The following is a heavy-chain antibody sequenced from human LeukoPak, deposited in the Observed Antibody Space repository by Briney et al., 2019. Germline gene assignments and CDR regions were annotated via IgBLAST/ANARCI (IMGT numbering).Heavy chain of an antibody. J-gene: IGHJ4*02. V-gene: IGHV3-30*18. D-gene: IGHD6-19*01. Sequence: PGGSLRLSCAASGFTFSSYGMHWVRQAPGKGLEWVAVISYDGSNKYYADPVKGRFTISRDNSKNTLYLQMNSLRAEDTAVYYCAKEGGSGWYPDYWGQGTLVTVSS. CDR3: AKEGGSGWYPDY. CDR2: ISYDGSNK. CDR1: GFTFSSYG.